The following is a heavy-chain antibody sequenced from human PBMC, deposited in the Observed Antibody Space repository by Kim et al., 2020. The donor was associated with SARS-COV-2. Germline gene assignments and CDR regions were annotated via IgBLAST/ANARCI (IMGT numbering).Heavy chain of an antibody. CDR3: AGSIAARTFDY. CDR1: GGSISSYF. V-gene: IGHV4-4*07. J-gene: IGHJ4*02. Sequence: SETLSLTCTVSGGSISSYFWNWIRQPAGKGLEWIGRIYTSGSTNYNPSLKSRVTMSTDTSKNQFSLKLNSVTAADTAVYYCAGSIAARTFDYWGQGTLVTVSS. D-gene: IGHD6-6*01. CDR2: IYTSGST.